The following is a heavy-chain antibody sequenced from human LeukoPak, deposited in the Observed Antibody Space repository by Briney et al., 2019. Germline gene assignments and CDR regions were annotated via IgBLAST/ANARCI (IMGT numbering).Heavy chain of an antibody. D-gene: IGHD2-15*01. CDR2: INPNSGGT. Sequence: GASVKVSCKASGYTLTGYYMHWVRQAPGQGLEWMGWINPNSGGTDYAQKFQGRVTMTRDTSISTAYMELSGLRSDDTAVYYCARGGYCSASSCFVLAADFDYWGQGILVTVSS. CDR3: ARGGYCSASSCFVLAADFDY. J-gene: IGHJ4*02. V-gene: IGHV1-2*02. CDR1: GYTLTGYY.